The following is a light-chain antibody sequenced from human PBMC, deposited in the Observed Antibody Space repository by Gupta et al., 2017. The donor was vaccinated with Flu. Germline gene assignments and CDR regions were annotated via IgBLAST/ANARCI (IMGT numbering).Light chain of an antibody. CDR3: QQSNSTPRT. CDR1: HSISSY. Sequence: EIQMTRSPSSLSASVGDRVTITCRASHSISSYLNWYQQKPGKAPKLLISASSSLKSGVPSRFSSSGSGTDSTLTSSSQQPEDAATYYCQQSNSTPRTFGQGTKVEIK. J-gene: IGKJ1*01. V-gene: IGKV1-39*01. CDR2: ASS.